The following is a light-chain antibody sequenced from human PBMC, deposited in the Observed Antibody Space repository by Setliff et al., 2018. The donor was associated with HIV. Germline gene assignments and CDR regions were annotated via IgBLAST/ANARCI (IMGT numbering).Light chain of an antibody. J-gene: IGLJ1*01. V-gene: IGLV1-40*01. CDR1: SSDIGAGYD. CDR2: DNN. Sequence: QAVVTQPPSVSGAPGQRVTISCTGSSSDIGAGYDVHWYQHLPGAAPKLVIFDNNNRPSGVPDRFSGSKSGTSASLAITGLQAEDEADYYCHSYDGRLDGLHVFGTGTKVTVL. CDR3: HSYDGRLDGLHV.